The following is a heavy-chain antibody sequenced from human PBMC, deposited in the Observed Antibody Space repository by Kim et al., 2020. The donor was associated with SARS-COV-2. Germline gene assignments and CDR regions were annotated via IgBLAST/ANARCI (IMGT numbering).Heavy chain of an antibody. CDR1: VGTFSGYY. J-gene: IGHJ4*02. Sequence: SETLSLTCAVYVGTFSGYYWSWIRQPPGKGLEWIGEINHSGSTNYNPPLTSRVTISVDTSKNQFSLKLSSVTAADTAVYYCVRERVSGMKGWYAYWRQGT. CDR3: VRERVSGMKGWYAY. D-gene: IGHD6-19*01. CDR2: INHSGST. V-gene: IGHV4-34*01.